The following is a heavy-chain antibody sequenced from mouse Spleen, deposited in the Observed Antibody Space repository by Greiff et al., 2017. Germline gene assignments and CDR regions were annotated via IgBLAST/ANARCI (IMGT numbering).Heavy chain of an antibody. CDR2: ISYSGST. Sequence: VQLQQSGPGLVKPSQSLSLTCTVTGYSITSDYAWNWIRQFPGNKLEWMGYISYSGSTSYNPSLKSRISITRDTSKNQFFLQLNSVTTEDTATYYCARSIYDYDGVWFAYWGQGTLVTVSA. CDR1: GYSITSDYA. D-gene: IGHD2-4*01. V-gene: IGHV3-2*02. CDR3: ARSIYDYDGVWFAY. J-gene: IGHJ3*01.